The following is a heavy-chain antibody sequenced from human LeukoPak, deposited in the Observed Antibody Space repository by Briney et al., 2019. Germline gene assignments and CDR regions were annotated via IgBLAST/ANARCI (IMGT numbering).Heavy chain of an antibody. J-gene: IGHJ4*02. D-gene: IGHD4-17*01. Sequence: ASVKVSCKVSGYTLAELSMHWVRQAPGKGLEWMGGFDPEDGETIYAQKFQGRVTMTEDTSTSTAYMELRSLRSDDTAVYYCAANLGNSGDYSYWGQGTLVTVSS. CDR1: GYTLAELS. CDR3: AANLGNSGDYSY. CDR2: FDPEDGET. V-gene: IGHV1-24*01.